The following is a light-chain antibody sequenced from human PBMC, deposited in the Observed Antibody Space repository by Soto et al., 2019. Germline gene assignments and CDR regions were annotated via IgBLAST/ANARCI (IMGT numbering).Light chain of an antibody. CDR3: GTWDSGLRV. Sequence: QSVLTQPPSVSAAPGQKVTISCSGSSSNIGNNYVFWYQQFPGTAPKLLIYDNYKRPSGIPDRFSGSKSGTSATLGITGLQTGDEADYHCGTWDSGLRVFGGGTKLTVL. CDR2: DNY. J-gene: IGLJ2*01. CDR1: SSNIGNNY. V-gene: IGLV1-51*01.